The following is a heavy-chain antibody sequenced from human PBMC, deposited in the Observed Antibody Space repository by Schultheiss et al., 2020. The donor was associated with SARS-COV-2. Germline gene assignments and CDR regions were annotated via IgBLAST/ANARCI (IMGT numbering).Heavy chain of an antibody. J-gene: IGHJ2*01. D-gene: IGHD6-19*01. Sequence: GGSLRLSCAASGFTFSGSAMHWVCQAPGKGLEWVSAISGSGGSTYYADSVKGRFTISRDDSKNTAYLQMNSLKTEDTAVYYCTRPARRDSSGWYSGWYFDLWGRGTLVTVSS. CDR1: GFTFSGSA. V-gene: IGHV3-23*01. CDR2: ISGSGGST. CDR3: TRPARRDSSGWYSGWYFDL.